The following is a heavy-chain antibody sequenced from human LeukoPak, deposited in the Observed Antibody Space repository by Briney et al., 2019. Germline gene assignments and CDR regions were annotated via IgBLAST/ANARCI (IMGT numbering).Heavy chain of an antibody. Sequence: PGGSLRLSCAASGFTVSSTYMSWVRQAPGKGLEWVSVIYSGATTYYADSVEGRFTISRDNSKNMLYLQMNSLRAEDTAVYYCAKAAPMIAYWGQGTLVTVSS. D-gene: IGHD3-22*01. CDR3: AKAAPMIAY. CDR2: IYSGATT. CDR1: GFTVSSTY. V-gene: IGHV3-53*01. J-gene: IGHJ4*02.